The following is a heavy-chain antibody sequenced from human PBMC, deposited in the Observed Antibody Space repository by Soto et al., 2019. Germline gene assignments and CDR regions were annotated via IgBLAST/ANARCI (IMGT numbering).Heavy chain of an antibody. CDR2: IYTSGST. CDR1: GGSISSYY. CDR3: ARGRRCYGAGSYPNYGMDV. J-gene: IGHJ6*02. V-gene: IGHV4-4*07. D-gene: IGHD3-10*01. Sequence: PSETLSLTCTVSGGSISSYYWSWIRQPAGKGLEWIGRIYTSGSTNYNPSLKSRVTMSVDTSKNQFSLKLSSVTAADTAVYYCARGRRCYGAGSYPNYGMDVWGQGTKVTVSS.